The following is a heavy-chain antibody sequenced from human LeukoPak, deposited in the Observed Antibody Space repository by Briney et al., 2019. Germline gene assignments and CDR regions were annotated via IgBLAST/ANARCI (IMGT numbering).Heavy chain of an antibody. V-gene: IGHV3-23*01. J-gene: IGHJ6*03. D-gene: IGHD3-3*01. CDR2: ISNSDGNT. CDR1: GFTFSSYA. CDR3: AKTSLSDPSGHYYYMDV. Sequence: GGSLRLSCIASGFTFSSYAMSWVRQAPGKDLEWASTISNSDGNTYYADSVKGRFTISRDNSKNTVSLQLNNLRIEDTALYYCAKTSLSDPSGHYYYMDVWGKGTTVTVSS.